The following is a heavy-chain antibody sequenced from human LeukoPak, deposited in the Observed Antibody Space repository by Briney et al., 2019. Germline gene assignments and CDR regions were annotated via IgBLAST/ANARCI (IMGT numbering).Heavy chain of an antibody. V-gene: IGHV4-39*07. CDR1: GGSFSSYY. Sequence: PSETLSLTCTLSGGSFSSYYWGWIRQPPGKGLEWIGNIYYSGSTYYNPPLKSRVTISVDTSKNQFSLKLNSVTAADTAVYYCARVEVVITYYMDVWGKGTTVTVSS. J-gene: IGHJ6*03. CDR3: ARVEVVITYYMDV. CDR2: IYYSGST. D-gene: IGHD3-16*02.